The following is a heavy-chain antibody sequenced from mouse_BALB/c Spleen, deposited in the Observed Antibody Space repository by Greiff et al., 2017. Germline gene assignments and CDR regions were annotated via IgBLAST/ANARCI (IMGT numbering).Heavy chain of an antibody. V-gene: IGHV1-4*01. CDR1: GYTFTSYT. Sequence: VQLQQSGAELARPGASVKMSCKASGYTFTSYTMHWVKQRPGQGLEWIGYINPSSGYTNYNQKFKDKATLTADKSSSTAYMQLSSLTSEDSAVYYCARGYGNYLYYYAMDYWGQGTSVTVSS. CDR2: INPSSGYT. CDR3: ARGYGNYLYYYAMDY. D-gene: IGHD2-10*02. J-gene: IGHJ4*01.